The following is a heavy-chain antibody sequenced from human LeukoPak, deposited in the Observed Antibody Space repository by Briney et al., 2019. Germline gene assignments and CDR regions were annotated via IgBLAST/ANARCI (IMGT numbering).Heavy chain of an antibody. CDR1: GGSISSYY. CDR2: IYYSGST. J-gene: IGHJ4*02. D-gene: IGHD3-3*01. V-gene: IGHV4-59*01. CDR3: ARVHYDFWSGYYLDY. Sequence: SETLSLTCTVSGGSISSYYWSWIRQPPGKGLEWIGYIYYSGSTNYNPSLKSRVTTSVDTSKNQFSLKLSSVTAADTAVYYCARVHYDFWSGYYLDYWGQGTLVTVSS.